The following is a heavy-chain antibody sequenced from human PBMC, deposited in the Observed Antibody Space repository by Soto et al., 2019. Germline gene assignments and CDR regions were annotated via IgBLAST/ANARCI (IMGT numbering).Heavy chain of an antibody. D-gene: IGHD2-15*01. Sequence: PGGSLRLSCAVSGFTFTSHYMHWVRQAPGKGLEWVAFISYSGSEKSYVDSVKGRLTISRDNSKNTLYLQMDSLRAEDTAVYYCARRGRGQMYYGMDVWGQGTAVTVSS. V-gene: IGHV3-30*03. CDR1: GFTFTSHY. CDR2: ISYSGSEK. CDR3: ARRGRGQMYYGMDV. J-gene: IGHJ6*02.